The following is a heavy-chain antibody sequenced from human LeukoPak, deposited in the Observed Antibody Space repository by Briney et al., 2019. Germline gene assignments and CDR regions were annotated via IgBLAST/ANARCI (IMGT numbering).Heavy chain of an antibody. J-gene: IGHJ4*02. Sequence: SETLSLTCTVSGGSISSYYWSWIRQPPGKGLEWIGYIYYSGSTNYNPSLKSRVTISVDTSKNQFSLKLSSVTAADTAVYYCARVALSPYCGGDCYFDYWGQGTLVTVSS. V-gene: IGHV4-59*01. CDR3: ARVALSPYCGGDCYFDY. CDR1: GGSISSYY. CDR2: IYYSGST. D-gene: IGHD2-21*02.